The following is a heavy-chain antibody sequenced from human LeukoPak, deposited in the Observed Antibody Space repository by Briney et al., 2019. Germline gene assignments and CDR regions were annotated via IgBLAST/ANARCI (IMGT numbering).Heavy chain of an antibody. Sequence: SETLSLTCTFSGGSFSGYYWHWIRQPPGKGLEWIGFVYYSGSGTDYNPSLQSRVTMSVDSSKNQFSLRLSSVTAADTAVYYCARGRVDYYGSGSPHRYFDYWGQGTLVTVSS. CDR3: ARGRVDYYGSGSPHRYFDY. V-gene: IGHV4-59*12. D-gene: IGHD3-10*01. CDR2: VYYSGSGT. J-gene: IGHJ4*02. CDR1: GGSFSGYY.